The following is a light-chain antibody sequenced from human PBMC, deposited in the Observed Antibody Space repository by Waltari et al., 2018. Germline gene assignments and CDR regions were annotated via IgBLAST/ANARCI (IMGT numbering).Light chain of an antibody. CDR3: QQYNDWPRT. J-gene: IGKJ1*01. V-gene: IGKV3D-15*01. CDR1: QSVGTN. CDR2: RAS. Sequence: TLSVSPGDRVTLSCRASQSVGTNLAWYQHSPGRAPRLLVYRASTRASYIPARFSASGSGTEFTLSISTLQSEDSAVFYCQQYNDWPRTFGQGTKVEIK.